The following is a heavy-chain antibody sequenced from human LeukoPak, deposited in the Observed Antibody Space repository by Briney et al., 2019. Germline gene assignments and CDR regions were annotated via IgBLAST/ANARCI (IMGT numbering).Heavy chain of an antibody. CDR3: ARSSSNWYPLFDY. J-gene: IGHJ4*02. D-gene: IGHD6-13*01. CDR2: IKEDGSKK. CDR1: GFTFSRYW. Sequence: GGSLRLSCAASGFTFSRYWMTWVRQAPGKGLEWVANIKEDGSKKNYVDSVKGRFTISRDNAKNSLYLQMNSLRAEDTAVYYCARSSSNWYPLFDYWGQGTLVTVSS. V-gene: IGHV3-7*03.